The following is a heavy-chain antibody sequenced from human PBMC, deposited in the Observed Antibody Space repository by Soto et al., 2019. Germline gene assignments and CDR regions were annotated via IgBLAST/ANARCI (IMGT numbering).Heavy chain of an antibody. V-gene: IGHV2-5*02. J-gene: IGHJ4*02. D-gene: IGHD2-2*01. CDR3: AHRTSTHFPFDY. CDR2: IYWDGDK. Sequence: QITLKESGPTLVKSTQTLTLTCTFSGFSLSTSGVGVGWIRQPPGEALEWLALIYWDGDKRYSPSLKSRLTITKDSSNNQVVPTMDNMDPADTATYYCAHRTSTHFPFDYWGQGTLVTVSS. CDR1: GFSLSTSGVG.